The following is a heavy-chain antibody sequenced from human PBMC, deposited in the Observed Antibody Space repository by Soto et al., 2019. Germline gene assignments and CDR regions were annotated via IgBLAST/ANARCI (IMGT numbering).Heavy chain of an antibody. CDR1: GFSFSSYA. CDR2: ISHDGSNK. V-gene: IGHV3-30-3*01. J-gene: IGHJ1*01. D-gene: IGHD1-26*01. CDR3: AREFGLSAGGSTRGYFLH. Sequence: QVQLVESGGGVVQPGRSLILSCAASGFSFSSYAMNWFRHVPGKGLEWVAFISHDGSNKYNPDSVKGRFTLSRDNSKNMLYLEMNSLRVEDTAVYYCAREFGLSAGGSTRGYFLHWGQGTLVTVSS.